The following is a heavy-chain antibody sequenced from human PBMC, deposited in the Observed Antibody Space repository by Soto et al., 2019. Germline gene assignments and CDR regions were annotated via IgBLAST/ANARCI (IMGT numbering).Heavy chain of an antibody. V-gene: IGHV3-53*01. D-gene: IGHD1-26*01. Sequence: PGGSLRLSCTASGIAVSLNRMSWVRQAPGKGLEWVSLISGGGSTYYADSVRGRFTISRDNSKNTLYLQMNSLRAEDTAVYYCARGHSARYPHCFDIWGQGTMVT. CDR3: ARGHSARYPHCFDI. CDR2: ISGGGST. CDR1: GIAVSLNR. J-gene: IGHJ3*02.